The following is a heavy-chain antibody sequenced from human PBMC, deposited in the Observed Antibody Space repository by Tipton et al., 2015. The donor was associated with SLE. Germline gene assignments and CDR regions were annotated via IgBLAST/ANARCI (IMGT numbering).Heavy chain of an antibody. CDR2: INHSGST. CDR1: GGSFSGYY. Sequence: TLSLTCAVYGGSFSGYYWSWIRQPPGKGLEWIGEINHSGSTNYNLSLKSRVTISVDTSKNQFSLKLSSVTAADTAVYYCARGSSLAAFDIWGQGTMVTVSS. V-gene: IGHV4-34*01. J-gene: IGHJ3*02. CDR3: ARGSSLAAFDI.